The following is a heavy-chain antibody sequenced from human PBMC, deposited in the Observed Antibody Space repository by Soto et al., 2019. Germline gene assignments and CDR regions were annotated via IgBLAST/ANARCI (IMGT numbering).Heavy chain of an antibody. J-gene: IGHJ4*02. CDR3: ARLPSTRSFDF. V-gene: IGHV5-51*01. CDR1: GYSFTNYW. Sequence: PGESLKISCQASGYSFTNYWIGWVRQMPGKGLEWMGIIYPAVSDTRYSPSFQGHVIISADKSANTAYLQWSRLEASDTAMYYCARLPSTRSFDFWGQGTLVTVSS. CDR2: IYPAVSDT.